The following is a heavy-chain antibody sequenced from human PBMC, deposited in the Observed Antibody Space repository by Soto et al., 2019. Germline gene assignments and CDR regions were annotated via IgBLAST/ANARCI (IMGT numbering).Heavy chain of an antibody. CDR2: IYSGGST. V-gene: IGHV3-53*01. J-gene: IGHJ4*02. Sequence: GGSLRLSCAASGFTVSSNYMSWVRQAPGKGLEWVSVIYSGGSTYYADSVKGRFTISRDNSKNTLYLQMNSLRAEDTAVYYCARYDILTGSIDYWGQGTLVTVSS. D-gene: IGHD3-9*01. CDR1: GFTVSSNY. CDR3: ARYDILTGSIDY.